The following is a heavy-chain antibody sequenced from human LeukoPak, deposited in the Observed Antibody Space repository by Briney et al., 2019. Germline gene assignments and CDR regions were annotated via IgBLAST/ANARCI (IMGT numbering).Heavy chain of an antibody. D-gene: IGHD3-22*01. CDR2: IYYSGST. J-gene: IGHJ4*02. CDR3: AREHNYYDSSGLDY. V-gene: IGHV4-61*08. Sequence: SETLSLTCTVSGGSISSGGYYWRWIRQPPGKGLEWIGYIYYSGSTNYNPSLKSRVTISVDTSKNQFSLKLSSVTAADTAVYYCAREHNYYDSSGLDYWGQGTLVTVSS. CDR1: GGSISSGGYY.